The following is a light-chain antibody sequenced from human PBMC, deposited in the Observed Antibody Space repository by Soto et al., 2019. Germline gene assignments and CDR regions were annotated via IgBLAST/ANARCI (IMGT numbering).Light chain of an antibody. CDR2: TND. J-gene: IGLJ3*02. V-gene: IGLV1-47*02. CDR3: AAWDDSLRGWV. CDR1: SSNIGSNY. Sequence: QSVLTQPPSASGTPGQRVTISCSGSSSNIGSNYVYWYQQLPGTAPKLLIYTNDQRRSGVPDRFSGSKSGTSASLAISWLRSEDEADYYCAAWDDSLRGWVFGGGTKLTVL.